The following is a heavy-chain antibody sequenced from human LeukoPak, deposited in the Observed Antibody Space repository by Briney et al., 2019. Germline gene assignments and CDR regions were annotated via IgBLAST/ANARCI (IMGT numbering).Heavy chain of an antibody. CDR1: GFTFSSYG. CDR2: IRYDGSNK. Sequence: GGSLRLSCAASGFTFSSYGMHWVRQAPGKGLEWVAFIRYDGSNKYYADSVKGRFTISRDNSKNTLYLQMNSLRAEDTAVYYCAKDPDRYGGNPGLCDYWGQGTLVTVSS. V-gene: IGHV3-30*02. D-gene: IGHD4-23*01. J-gene: IGHJ4*02. CDR3: AKDPDRYGGNPGLCDY.